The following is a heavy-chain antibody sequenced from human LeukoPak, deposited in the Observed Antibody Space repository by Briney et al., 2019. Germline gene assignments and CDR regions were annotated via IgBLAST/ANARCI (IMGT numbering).Heavy chain of an antibody. Sequence: GGSLRLSCAASGFTFSSYGMHWVRQAPGRGLEWVAVISYDGDNKYYADSVKGRFTISRDNSKNTLYLQMNSLRAEDTAVYYCAKVLYSGSYYSAAGYWGQGTLVTVSS. CDR1: GFTFSSYG. V-gene: IGHV3-30*18. D-gene: IGHD1-26*01. J-gene: IGHJ4*02. CDR3: AKVLYSGSYYSAAGY. CDR2: ISYDGDNK.